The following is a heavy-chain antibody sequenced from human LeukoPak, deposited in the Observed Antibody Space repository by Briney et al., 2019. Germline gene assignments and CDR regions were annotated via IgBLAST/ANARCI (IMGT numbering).Heavy chain of an antibody. CDR1: GYTFTSYG. Sequence: ASVKVSCKASGYTFTSYGISWVRQAPGQGLEWMGWISAYNGNTNYAQKLQGRVTMTTDTSTSTAYMELRSLRSDDTAVYYCARDGFVDDSSGYYYEYYFDYWGQGTLVTVSS. D-gene: IGHD3-22*01. V-gene: IGHV1-18*01. CDR3: ARDGFVDDSSGYYYEYYFDY. CDR2: ISAYNGNT. J-gene: IGHJ4*02.